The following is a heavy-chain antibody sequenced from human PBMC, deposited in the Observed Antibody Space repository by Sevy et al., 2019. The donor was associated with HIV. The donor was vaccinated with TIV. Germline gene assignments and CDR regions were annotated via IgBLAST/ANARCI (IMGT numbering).Heavy chain of an antibody. CDR1: GYTFSSYG. Sequence: ASVKVSCKASGYTFSSYGISWVRQAPGQGLEWMGWISGYNGNTNFAQKLQGRVTMTTDTSTSTAYMEVRGLGSDDTAVYYCARAGYLNWFDPWGQGTLVTVSS. CDR2: ISGYNGNT. V-gene: IGHV1-18*01. CDR3: ARAGYLNWFDP. J-gene: IGHJ5*02. D-gene: IGHD1-1*01.